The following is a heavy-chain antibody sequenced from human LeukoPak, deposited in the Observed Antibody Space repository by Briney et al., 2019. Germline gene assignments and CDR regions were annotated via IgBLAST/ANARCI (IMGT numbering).Heavy chain of an antibody. CDR1: GGSFSGYY. Sequence: PSETLSLTCAVYGGSFSGYYWSWIRQPPGKGLEWIGSIYYSGSTYYNPSLKSRVTISVDTSKNQFSLKLSSVTAADTAVYYCAGHGIFSSSWYGAPSSGVDYWGQGTLVTVSS. V-gene: IGHV4-34*01. CDR3: AGHGIFSSSWYGAPSSGVDY. D-gene: IGHD6-13*01. J-gene: IGHJ4*02. CDR2: IYYSGST.